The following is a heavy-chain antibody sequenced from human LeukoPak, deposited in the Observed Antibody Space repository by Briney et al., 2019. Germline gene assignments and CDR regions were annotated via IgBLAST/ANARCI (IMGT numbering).Heavy chain of an antibody. CDR2: ISSSSSYI. V-gene: IGHV3-21*01. D-gene: IGHD3-10*02. Sequence: PGGSLRLSCAASGFTFSSYSMNWVRQAPGKGLEWVSSISSSSSYIYYADSVKGRFTISRDNAKNSLYLQMNSLRAEDTAVYYCARDLPRLLLRSGLDYWGQGTLVTVSS. CDR3: ARDLPRLLLRSGLDY. J-gene: IGHJ4*02. CDR1: GFTFSSYS.